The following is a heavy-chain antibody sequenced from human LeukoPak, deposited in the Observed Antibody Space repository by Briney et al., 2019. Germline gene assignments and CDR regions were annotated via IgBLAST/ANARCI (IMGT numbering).Heavy chain of an antibody. Sequence: GGSLRLSCAASGFTFSTYSMNWVCQAPGKGLKWVSSISSTSSYIYYADSVKGRFTISRDNAKNSLYLQMNSLRAEDTAVYYCARDTRPDSMVGAAESDAFDIWGQGTMVTVSS. J-gene: IGHJ3*02. V-gene: IGHV3-21*01. CDR1: GFTFSTYS. CDR2: ISSTSSYI. CDR3: ARDTRPDSMVGAAESDAFDI. D-gene: IGHD1-26*01.